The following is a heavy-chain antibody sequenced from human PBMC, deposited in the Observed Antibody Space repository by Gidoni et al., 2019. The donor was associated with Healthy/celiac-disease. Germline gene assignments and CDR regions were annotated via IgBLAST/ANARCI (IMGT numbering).Heavy chain of an antibody. J-gene: IGHJ4*02. CDR3: AKDSATSSSWYLAPINYFDY. Sequence: EVQLVEPGGVVVQPGGSLRLSCAASGITCAGYTMHWVRQAPGKGLEWVSLISWDGGSTYYADSVKGRFTISRDNSKNSLYLQMNSLRTEDTALYYCAKDSATSSSWYLAPINYFDYWGQGTLVTVSS. D-gene: IGHD6-13*01. V-gene: IGHV3-43*01. CDR1: GITCAGYT. CDR2: ISWDGGST.